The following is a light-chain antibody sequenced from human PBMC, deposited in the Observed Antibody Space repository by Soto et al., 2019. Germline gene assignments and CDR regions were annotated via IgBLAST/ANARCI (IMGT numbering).Light chain of an antibody. CDR1: SSDVGSDNL. CDR2: EAT. J-gene: IGLJ3*02. V-gene: IGLV2-23*01. CDR3: CSYEARRTWV. Sequence: QSALTQPASVSGSPGQSITISCTGTSSDVGSDNLVSWYQQLPGKAPKLIIYEATQRPSGVSDRFSGSRSGDTASLTISGLQAEDEADYYCCSYEARRTWVFGGGTKLTVL.